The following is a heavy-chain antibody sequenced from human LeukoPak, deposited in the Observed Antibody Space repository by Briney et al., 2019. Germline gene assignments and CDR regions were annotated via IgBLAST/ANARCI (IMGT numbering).Heavy chain of an antibody. D-gene: IGHD2-2*01. J-gene: IGHJ4*02. CDR3: AKRGKYQLLSRIYYFDY. CDR1: GFTFSSYA. CDR2: ISGSGGST. V-gene: IGHV3-23*01. Sequence: GGSLRLSCAASGFTFSSYAMSWVRQAPGKGLEWVSAISGSGGSTYYADSVKGRFTISRDNSKNTLYLQMNSLRAEDTAVYYCAKRGKYQLLSRIYYFDYWGQGTLVTVSS.